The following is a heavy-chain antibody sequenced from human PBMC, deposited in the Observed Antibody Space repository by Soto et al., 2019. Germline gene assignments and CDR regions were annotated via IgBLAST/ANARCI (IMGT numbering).Heavy chain of an antibody. CDR2: FYYSGLT. D-gene: IGHD3-22*01. CDR3: ARGNTHGYYYMDV. Sequence: SVTMSVTCAVAGASMNTYDLSWIRQPPGKGLEWIGYFYYSGLTNYNPSLKSRVTISLDTSKNQFSLKLSSVTAADTAVYFCARGNTHGYYYMDVWGRGTTVTVSS. V-gene: IGHV4-59*08. CDR1: GASMNTYD. J-gene: IGHJ6*03.